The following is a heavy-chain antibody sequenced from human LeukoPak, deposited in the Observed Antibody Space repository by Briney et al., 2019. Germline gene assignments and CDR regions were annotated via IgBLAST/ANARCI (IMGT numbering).Heavy chain of an antibody. CDR2: IDPSDSYT. CDR1: GYSFTSYW. J-gene: IGHJ3*02. V-gene: IGHV5-10-1*01. D-gene: IGHD3-3*01. Sequence: GESLKISCQGSGYSFTSYWISWVRQMPGEGLEWMGRIDPSDSYTGYSPFFQGHVTISADKSISTAYLQWSSLKASDTAMYYCARSSSRYDTTRTAFDIWGQGTMVTVSS. CDR3: ARSSSRYDTTRTAFDI.